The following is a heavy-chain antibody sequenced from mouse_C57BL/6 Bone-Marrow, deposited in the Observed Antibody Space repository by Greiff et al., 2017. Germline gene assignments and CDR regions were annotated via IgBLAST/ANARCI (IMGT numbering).Heavy chain of an antibody. Sequence: VQVVESGAELARPGASVKLSCKASGYTFTSYGISWVKQRTGQGLEWIGEIYPRSGNTYYNEKFKGKATLTADKSSSTAYMERGSLTSEDSAVYFCAMGSYNFDDWGQGTTLTVSS. V-gene: IGHV1-81*01. CDR2: IYPRSGNT. J-gene: IGHJ2*01. D-gene: IGHD1-1*02. CDR1: GYTFTSYG. CDR3: AMGSYNFDD.